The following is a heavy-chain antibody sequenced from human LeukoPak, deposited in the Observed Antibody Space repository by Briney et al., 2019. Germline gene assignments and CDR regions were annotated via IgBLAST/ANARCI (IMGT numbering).Heavy chain of an antibody. CDR1: GFIFSDSN. V-gene: IGHV3-21*01. CDR2: ISSSGSDI. CDR3: ARDSSGGGGY. D-gene: IGHD6-19*01. Sequence: EGSLRLSCAASGFIFSDSNMNWVRQAPGKGLEWVSSISSSGSDIYYANSVKGRFTISRDNAKNSLYLQMNSLRAEDTAVYYCARDSSGGGGYWGQGTLVTVSS. J-gene: IGHJ4*02.